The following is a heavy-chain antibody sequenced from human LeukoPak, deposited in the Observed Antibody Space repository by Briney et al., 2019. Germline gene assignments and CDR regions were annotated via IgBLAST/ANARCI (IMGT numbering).Heavy chain of an antibody. CDR3: ARGRYSYYDILTGYYDY. D-gene: IGHD3-9*01. V-gene: IGHV4-39*07. Sequence: SETLSLTCTVSGGSISSSSYYWGWIRQPPGKGLEWIGSIYYSGSTYYNPSLKSRVTISVDTSKNQFSLKLSSVTAADTAVYYCARGRYSYYDILTGYYDYWGQGTLVTVSS. J-gene: IGHJ4*02. CDR2: IYYSGST. CDR1: GGSISSSSYY.